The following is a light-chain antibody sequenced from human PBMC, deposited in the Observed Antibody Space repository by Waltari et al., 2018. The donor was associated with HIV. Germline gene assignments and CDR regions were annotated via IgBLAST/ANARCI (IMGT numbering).Light chain of an antibody. CDR1: GSNIGRRN. CDR2: HDH. Sequence: QSVLTQPPSLSAAPGHKINISCSGGGSNIGRRNVHWYQQLPSRAPKLIIDHDHRRPSGVSDRFTASKSGTSASLFISKLQAADEATYYCAAWDDSLSGFVFGGGT. V-gene: IGLV1-44*01. J-gene: IGLJ3*02. CDR3: AAWDDSLSGFV.